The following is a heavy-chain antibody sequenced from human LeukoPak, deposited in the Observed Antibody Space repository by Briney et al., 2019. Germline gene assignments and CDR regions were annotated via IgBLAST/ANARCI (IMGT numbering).Heavy chain of an antibody. CDR1: GGSISSYY. V-gene: IGHV4-59*08. CDR2: IYYSGST. CDR3: ASGLGTTRSAFDI. J-gene: IGHJ3*02. Sequence: SETLSLTCTVSGGSISSYYWSWIRQPPGKGLEWIGYIYYSGSTNYNPSLKSRVTISVDTSKNQFSLKLSSVTAADTAVYYCASGLGTTRSAFDIWGQGTMVTVSS. D-gene: IGHD3-16*01.